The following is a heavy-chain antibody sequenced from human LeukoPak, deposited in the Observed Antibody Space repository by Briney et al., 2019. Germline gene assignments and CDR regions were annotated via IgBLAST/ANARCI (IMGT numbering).Heavy chain of an antibody. CDR1: GYTFTSYD. J-gene: IGHJ3*02. V-gene: IGHV1-8*03. CDR3: ARSRGGYWSGGSCYSRGSVYAFDI. CDR2: MNPNSGNT. D-gene: IGHD2-15*01. Sequence: ASVKVSCKASGYTFTSYDINWVRQATGQGLEWMGWMNPNSGNTGYAQKFQGRVTITRNTSISTAYMELSRLRSDDTAVYYCARSRGGYWSGGSCYSRGSVYAFDIWGQGTMVTVS.